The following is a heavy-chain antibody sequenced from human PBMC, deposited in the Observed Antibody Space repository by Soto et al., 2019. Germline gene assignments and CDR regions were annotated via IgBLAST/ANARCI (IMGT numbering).Heavy chain of an antibody. CDR1: GFTFDDYT. CDR2: ISWDGGST. CDR3: AKEGGDDGSSYYYYGMDV. Sequence: GGSLRLSCAASGFTFDDYTMHWVRQAPGKGLEWVSLISWDGGSTYYADSVKGRFTISRDNSKNSLYLQMNSLRTEDTALYYCAKEGGDDGSSYYYYGMDVWGQGTTVTVSS. D-gene: IGHD2-21*01. J-gene: IGHJ6*02. V-gene: IGHV3-43*01.